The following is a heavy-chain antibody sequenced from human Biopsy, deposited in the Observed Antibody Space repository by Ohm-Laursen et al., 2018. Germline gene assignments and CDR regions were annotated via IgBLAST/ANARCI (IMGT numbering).Heavy chain of an antibody. CDR1: GYAVTEFS. CDR2: FAPENGKT. CDR3: AADINVWNVNY. Sequence: SVKVSCKISGYAVTEFSMHWVRQAPGKGLEWMGGFAPENGKTIYAQKFQGRVTMTENTSTDTAYMELSSLRSEDTAVYYCAADINVWNVNYWGQGTQVTVSS. J-gene: IGHJ4*02. V-gene: IGHV1-24*01. D-gene: IGHD1-1*01.